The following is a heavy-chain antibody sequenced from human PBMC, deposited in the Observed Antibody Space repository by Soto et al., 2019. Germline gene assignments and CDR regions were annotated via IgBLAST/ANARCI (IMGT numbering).Heavy chain of an antibody. CDR1: GFSLSTSGVG. CDR2: IYWDDDK. CDR3: AHRRGYSYGYPY. D-gene: IGHD5-18*01. J-gene: IGHJ4*02. Sequence: QITLKESGPTLVKPTQPLTLICTFSGFSLSTSGVGVGWIRQPPAKALEWLALIYWDDDKRYSPSLKSRLTITKDTPNNQVVLTMTNMDPVDTATYYCAHRRGYSYGYPYWGQGTLVTVSS. V-gene: IGHV2-5*02.